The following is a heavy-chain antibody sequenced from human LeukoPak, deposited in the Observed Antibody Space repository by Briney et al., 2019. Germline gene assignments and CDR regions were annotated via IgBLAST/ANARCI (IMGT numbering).Heavy chain of an antibody. CDR3: AREETTLDLLGAFDI. CDR2: IHTSGNT. D-gene: IGHD4-17*01. CDR1: GASFSSYS. J-gene: IGHJ3*02. V-gene: IGHV4-4*07. Sequence: SDTLSLTCTASGASFSSYSWSWIRQPAGKGLEWIGRIHTSGNTDYNPSLQSRVTMSRDTSKNQFSLKLSSVTAADTAVYYCAREETTLDLLGAFDIWGQGTMVTVSS.